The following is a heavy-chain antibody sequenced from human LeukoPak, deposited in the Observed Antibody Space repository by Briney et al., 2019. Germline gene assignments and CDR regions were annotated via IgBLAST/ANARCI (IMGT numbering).Heavy chain of an antibody. J-gene: IGHJ4*02. CDR1: GYTFTSYY. Sequence: ASVKVSCKASGYTFTSYYMHWVRQAPGQGLEWMGIINPSGGSTSYAQKFQGRVTMTRDTSTNTVYMELSSLRSEDTAVYFCARATLSXYYFNYWGQGTLXTVSS. V-gene: IGHV1-46*01. CDR2: INPSGGST. CDR3: ARATLSXYYFNY.